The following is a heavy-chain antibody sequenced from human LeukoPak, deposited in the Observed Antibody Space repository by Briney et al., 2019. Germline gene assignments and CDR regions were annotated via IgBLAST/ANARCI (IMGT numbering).Heavy chain of an antibody. J-gene: IGHJ3*02. CDR2: ISWNSGSI. V-gene: IGHV3-9*01. CDR1: GFTLDDYA. CDR3: AKAGQRWLQSDAFDI. Sequence: PGGSLRLSCAASGFTLDDYAMHWVRQAPGKGLEWVSGISWNSGSIGYADSVKGRFTISRDNAKNSLYLQMNSLRAEDTALYYCAKAGQRWLQSDAFDIWGQGTMVTVSS. D-gene: IGHD5-24*01.